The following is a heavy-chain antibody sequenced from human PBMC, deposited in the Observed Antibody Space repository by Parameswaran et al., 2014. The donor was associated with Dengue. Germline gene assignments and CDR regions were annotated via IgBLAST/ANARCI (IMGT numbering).Heavy chain of an antibody. CDR3: AKAPIPPVDI. J-gene: IGHJ3*02. CDR2: ISGSGGST. V-gene: IGHV3-23*01. Sequence: WIRQPPGKGLEWVSAISGSGGSTYYADSVKGRFTISRDNSKNTLYLQMNSLRAEDTAVYYCAKAPIPPVDIWGQGTMVTVSS.